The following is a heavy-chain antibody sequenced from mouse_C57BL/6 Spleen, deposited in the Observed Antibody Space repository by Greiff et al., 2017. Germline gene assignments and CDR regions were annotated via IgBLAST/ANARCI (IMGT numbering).Heavy chain of an antibody. CDR3: ALYVDYAMDY. Sequence: QVQLQQSGAELVRPGASVKLSCKASGYTFTDYYINWVKQRPGQGLEWIARIYPGSGNTYYNEKFKGKATLTAEKSSSTAYMQLSSLTSEDSAVYFCALYVDYAMDYWGQGTSVTVSS. V-gene: IGHV1-76*01. D-gene: IGHD2-12*01. CDR2: IYPGSGNT. CDR1: GYTFTDYY. J-gene: IGHJ4*01.